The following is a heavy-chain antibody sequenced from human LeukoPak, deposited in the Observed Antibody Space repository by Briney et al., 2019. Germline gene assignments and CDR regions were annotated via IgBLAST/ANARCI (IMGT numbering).Heavy chain of an antibody. CDR3: AKGPVAAQVYYFDY. D-gene: IGHD6-19*01. Sequence: GRSLRLSCAASGFTFDDYAMHWVRQPPGKGLEWVSGISWNSGSIGYADSVKGRFTISRDNAKNSLYLQMNSLRAEDTASYYCAKGPVAAQVYYFDYWGQGTLVTVSS. J-gene: IGHJ4*02. CDR2: ISWNSGSI. V-gene: IGHV3-9*01. CDR1: GFTFDDYA.